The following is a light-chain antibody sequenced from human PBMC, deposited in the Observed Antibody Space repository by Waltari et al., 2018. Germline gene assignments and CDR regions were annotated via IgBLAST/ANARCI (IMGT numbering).Light chain of an antibody. CDR1: TGAVTSHYY. V-gene: IGLV7-43*01. CDR3: LLYYGGAWV. Sequence: QTVVTQEPSLTVSPGGTGTLTCASSTGAVTSHYYPNWFQQKPGQAPRPLIYSTDKKHSWTPARFSGSLLGGKAALTVSDVQPEDEADFYCLLYYGGAWVFGGGTKLTVL. CDR2: STD. J-gene: IGLJ3*02.